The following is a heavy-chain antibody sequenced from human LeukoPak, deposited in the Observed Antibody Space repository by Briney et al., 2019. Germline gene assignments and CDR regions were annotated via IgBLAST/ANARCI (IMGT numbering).Heavy chain of an antibody. D-gene: IGHD3-22*01. CDR1: GGSISSGNYY. V-gene: IGHV4-30-4*08. CDR3: ARADGGYYYPLDY. CDR2: IYYSGST. J-gene: IGHJ4*02. Sequence: SETLSLTCTVSGGSISSGNYYWSWIRQHPGKGLEWIGYIYYSGSTYYNPSLKSRVTISVDTSKNQFSLKLSSVTAADTAVYYCARADGGYYYPLDYWGQGTLVTVSS.